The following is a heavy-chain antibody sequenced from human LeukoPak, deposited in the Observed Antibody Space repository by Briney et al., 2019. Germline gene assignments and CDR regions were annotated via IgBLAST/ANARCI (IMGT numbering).Heavy chain of an antibody. D-gene: IGHD5-24*01. CDR2: IYYSGST. CDR3: ARGDGYNSNPDY. Sequence: SETLSLTCTVSGGSISSGGYYWSWIRQHPGKGLEWIGYIYYSGSTYYNPSLKSRVTISVDTSKNQFSLKLSSVTAADTAVYYCARGDGYNSNPDYWGQGTQVTVSS. CDR1: GGSISSGGYY. V-gene: IGHV4-31*03. J-gene: IGHJ4*02.